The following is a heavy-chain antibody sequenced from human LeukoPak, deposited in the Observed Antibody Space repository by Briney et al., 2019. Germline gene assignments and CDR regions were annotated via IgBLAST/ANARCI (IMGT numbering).Heavy chain of an antibody. J-gene: IGHJ6*03. Sequence: GGSLRLSCVASGFTFSSYAMSWVRQAPGRGREWVSAISGSGGVTYFADSVKARFTISRDNSKNTLYLQMNSLRAEDTAVYYCAKVRAYYYYMDVWGKGTTVTVSS. V-gene: IGHV3-23*01. CDR3: AKVRAYYYYMDV. CDR2: ISGSGGVT. CDR1: GFTFSSYA.